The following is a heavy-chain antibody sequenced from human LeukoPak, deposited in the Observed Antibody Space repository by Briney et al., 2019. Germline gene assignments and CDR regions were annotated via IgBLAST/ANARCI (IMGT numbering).Heavy chain of an antibody. V-gene: IGHV3-48*03. CDR2: ISSSGYTI. CDR3: ARDLLLGATRRVFDY. D-gene: IGHD1-26*01. J-gene: IGHJ4*02. Sequence: RPGGSLKLSCAASGFTFSSYEMNWVRQAPGKGLEWVSYISSSGYTIYYADSVKGRFTISRDNAKNSLYLQMNSLRAEDTAVYYCARDLLLGATRRVFDYWGQGTLVTVSS. CDR1: GFTFSSYE.